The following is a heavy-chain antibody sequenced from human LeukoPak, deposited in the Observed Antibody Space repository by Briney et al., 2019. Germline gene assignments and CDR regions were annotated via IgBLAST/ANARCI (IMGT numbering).Heavy chain of an antibody. Sequence: PSETLSLTCAAYGGSFSGYYWSWIRQPPGKGLEWIGEINHSGSTNYNPSLKSRVTISVDTSKNQFSLKLSSVTAADTAVYYCARRPREDIVVVPAAYNWFDPWGQGTLVTVSS. CDR1: GGSFSGYY. V-gene: IGHV4-34*01. CDR2: INHSGST. D-gene: IGHD2-2*01. J-gene: IGHJ5*02. CDR3: ARRPREDIVVVPAAYNWFDP.